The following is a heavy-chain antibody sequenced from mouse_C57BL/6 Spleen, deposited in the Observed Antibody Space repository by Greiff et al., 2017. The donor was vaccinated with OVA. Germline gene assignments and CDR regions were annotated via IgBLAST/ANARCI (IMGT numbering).Heavy chain of an antibody. D-gene: IGHD1-1*01. CDR3: ARRILITTVVAGDAMDY. J-gene: IGHJ4*01. CDR1: GYAFSSYW. CDR2: IYPGDGDT. Sequence: QVQLQQSGAELVKPGASVKISCKASGYAFSSYWMNWVKQRPGKGLEWIGQIYPGDGDTNYNGKFKGKATLTADKSSSTAYMQLSSLTSEDSAVYFCARRILITTVVAGDAMDYWGQGTSVTVSS. V-gene: IGHV1-80*01.